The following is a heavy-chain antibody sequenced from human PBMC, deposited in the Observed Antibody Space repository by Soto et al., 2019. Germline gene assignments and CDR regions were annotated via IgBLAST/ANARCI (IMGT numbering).Heavy chain of an antibody. D-gene: IGHD3-10*01. J-gene: IGHJ6*02. Sequence: QVQLVQSGAEVKKPGSSVKVSCKASGGTFSSYAISWVRQAPGQGLEWMGGIIPIFGTADYAQKFQGRVTITADESTTTAYMELSSLRSEDTAVYYCALHYGSGSNYYYYGMDVWGQGTTVTVSS. CDR2: IIPIFGTA. V-gene: IGHV1-69*12. CDR3: ALHYGSGSNYYYYGMDV. CDR1: GGTFSSYA.